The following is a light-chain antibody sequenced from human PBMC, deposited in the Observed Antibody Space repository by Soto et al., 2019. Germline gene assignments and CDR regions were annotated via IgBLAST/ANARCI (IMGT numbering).Light chain of an antibody. Sequence: QSALTQPRSVSGSPGQSVTISCTGTSSDVGGYNYVSWYQQHPGKAPKLMIYDVNKRPSGVPDRFSGSKSGNTASLTISGLQAEDDAYYYCCSYAGSYTLVFGTGTKVTVL. J-gene: IGLJ1*01. CDR3: CSYAGSYTLV. CDR1: SSDVGGYNY. V-gene: IGLV2-11*01. CDR2: DVN.